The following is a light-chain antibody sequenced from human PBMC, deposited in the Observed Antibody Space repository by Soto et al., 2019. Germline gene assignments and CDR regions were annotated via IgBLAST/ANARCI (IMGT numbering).Light chain of an antibody. CDR2: AAS. CDR1: QGISHY. J-gene: IGKJ1*01. V-gene: IGKV1-27*01. CDR3: QKYNSVPWT. Sequence: DIQMTQSPSSLSAPVGDRVTITCRASQGISHYVAWYQQKPGKVPKLLIYAASTLQPGVPPRFSGSGSGTDFTLTITSLQPEDVAAYYCQKYNSVPWTFGQGTKVEIK.